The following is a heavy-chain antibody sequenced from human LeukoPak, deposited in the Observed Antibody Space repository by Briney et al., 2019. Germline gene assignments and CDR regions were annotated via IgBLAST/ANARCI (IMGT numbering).Heavy chain of an antibody. Sequence: PGGSLRLSCAASGFTFSDYYMSWIRQAPGKGLEWVSYISSSGSTIYYADSVKGRFTISRDNAKNSLYLQMNSLRAEDTAVYYCARGRYCSRTSCHYSYYGMDVWGQGTTVTVSS. V-gene: IGHV3-11*01. J-gene: IGHJ6*02. CDR2: ISSSGSTI. CDR3: ARGRYCSRTSCHYSYYGMDV. D-gene: IGHD2-2*01. CDR1: GFTFSDYY.